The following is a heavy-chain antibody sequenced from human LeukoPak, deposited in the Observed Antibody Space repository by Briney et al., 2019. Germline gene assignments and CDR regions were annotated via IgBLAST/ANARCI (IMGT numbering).Heavy chain of an antibody. CDR2: IKEDGSEK. V-gene: IGHV3-7*01. Sequence: GGSLRLSCAASGFTFSNYWMSWVRQAPGKGLEWVANIKEDGSEKYXVDSXKGRFTISRDNAKNSLYLQMNSLRAEDTAVYYCARAXXXXATVTWGQGTLVTVSS. CDR3: ARAXXXXATVT. D-gene: IGHD4-11*01. CDR1: GFTFSNYW. J-gene: IGHJ4*02.